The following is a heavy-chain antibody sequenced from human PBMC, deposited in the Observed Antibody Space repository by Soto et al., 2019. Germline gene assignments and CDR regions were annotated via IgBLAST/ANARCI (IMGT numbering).Heavy chain of an antibody. Sequence: SETLSLTCTVSGGSISSYYWSWIRQPPGKGLEWIGYIYYSGSTNYNPSLKSRVTISVDTSKNQFSLKLSSVTAADTAVYYCARDTRLFFGRNKPGGMDVWGQGTTVTVSS. D-gene: IGHD3-3*01. CDR3: ARDTRLFFGRNKPGGMDV. CDR2: IYYSGST. CDR1: GGSISSYY. J-gene: IGHJ6*02. V-gene: IGHV4-59*01.